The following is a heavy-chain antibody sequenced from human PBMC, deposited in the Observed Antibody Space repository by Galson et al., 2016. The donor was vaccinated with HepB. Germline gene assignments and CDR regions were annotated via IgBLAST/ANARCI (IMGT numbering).Heavy chain of an antibody. CDR3: ARTLEMRGLRYFDY. Sequence: PALVKPTQTLTLTCTFSGFSLSTRGMCVSWTRQPPGKAPEWLARIDWDDDTYYTTSLKTRLTISKDTSKNQLVLTMTNMDPVDTATYYCARTLEMRGLRYFDYWGQGALVTVSS. CDR2: IDWDDDT. CDR1: GFSLSTRGMC. J-gene: IGHJ4*02. V-gene: IGHV2-70*11. D-gene: IGHD5-24*01.